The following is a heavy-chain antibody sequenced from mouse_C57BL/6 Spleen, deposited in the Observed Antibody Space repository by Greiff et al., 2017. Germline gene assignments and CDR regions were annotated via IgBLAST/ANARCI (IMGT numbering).Heavy chain of an antibody. CDR2: IHPNSGST. V-gene: IGHV1-64*01. D-gene: IGHD2-3*01. CDR3: ARDGYYPIAY. J-gene: IGHJ3*01. Sequence: QVQLQQPGAELVKPGASVKLSCKASGYTFTSYWMHWVKQRPGQGLEWIGMIHPNSGSTNYNEKFKSKATLTVDKSTSTAYMQLSSLTSEDSAVYYGARDGYYPIAYWGQGTLVTVSA. CDR1: GYTFTSYW.